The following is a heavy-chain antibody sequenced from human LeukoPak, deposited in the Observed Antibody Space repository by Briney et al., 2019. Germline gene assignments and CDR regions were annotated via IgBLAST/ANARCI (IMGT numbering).Heavy chain of an antibody. CDR3: ARDRFSGSYPLDY. CDR1: GFTFSSYS. CDR2: ITGSISTI. J-gene: IGHJ4*02. V-gene: IGHV3-48*01. D-gene: IGHD1-26*01. Sequence: GGSLRLSCAASGFTFSSYSMNWVRQAPGKGLEWVSYITGSISTIYYADSVKGRFTISRDNAKSSLYLQMNSLRAEDTAVYYRARDRFSGSYPLDYWGQGTLVTVSS.